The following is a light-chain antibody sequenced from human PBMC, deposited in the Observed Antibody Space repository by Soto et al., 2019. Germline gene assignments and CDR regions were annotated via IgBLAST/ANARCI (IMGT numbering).Light chain of an antibody. J-gene: IGLJ1*01. Sequence: QSVLTQPPSVSAALGQKVTISCSGSSSNIGNNYVSWYQQLPGTAPKLLIYDNNKRPSGIPDRFSGSKSGTSATLGITGLQTGDEADYYCGTWDSSLSAGQVFGTGTKVTVL. CDR3: GTWDSSLSAGQV. CDR1: SSNIGNNY. V-gene: IGLV1-51*01. CDR2: DNN.